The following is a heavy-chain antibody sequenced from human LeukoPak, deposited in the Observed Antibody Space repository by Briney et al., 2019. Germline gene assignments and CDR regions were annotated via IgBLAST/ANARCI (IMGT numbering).Heavy chain of an antibody. CDR3: ARPYYYDSSDLDI. V-gene: IGHV4-34*01. D-gene: IGHD3-22*01. Sequence: SETLSLTCAVYGGSFSGYYWSWIRQPPGKGLEWIGEINHSGSTNYNPSLKSRVTISVDTSKNQFSLKLSSVTAADTAVYYCARPYYYDSSDLDIWGQGTMVTVSS. CDR1: GGSFSGYY. CDR2: INHSGST. J-gene: IGHJ3*02.